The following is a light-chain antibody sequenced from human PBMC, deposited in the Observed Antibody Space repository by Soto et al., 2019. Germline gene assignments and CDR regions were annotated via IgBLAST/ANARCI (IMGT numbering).Light chain of an antibody. V-gene: IGLV2-23*02. CDR2: EVS. CDR1: SSDVGSYNF. CDR3: CADAGRSTYV. Sequence: SALNHPASLSWSPGHSITISCPRTSSDVGSYNFVSWYQQHPGKVPKVMIYEVSKRPSGVSDRFSGSKSGNTASLTISGLQAEHEDDYYCCADAGRSTYVFGTGTKVTVL. J-gene: IGLJ1*01.